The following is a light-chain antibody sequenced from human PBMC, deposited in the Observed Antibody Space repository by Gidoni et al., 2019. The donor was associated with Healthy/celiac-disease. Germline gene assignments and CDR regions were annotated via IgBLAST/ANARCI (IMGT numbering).Light chain of an antibody. V-gene: IGKV1-33*01. Sequence: DTQMPQSPSPLSASVGDRVTITCQANQAISNYLECYQQKPATAPKRLIYDASNLETGVPSSFSGSGSGTDFTFTISSLQPEDIATYYCQQYDNLLFTFGPGTKVDIK. J-gene: IGKJ3*01. CDR1: QAISNY. CDR3: QQYDNLLFT. CDR2: DAS.